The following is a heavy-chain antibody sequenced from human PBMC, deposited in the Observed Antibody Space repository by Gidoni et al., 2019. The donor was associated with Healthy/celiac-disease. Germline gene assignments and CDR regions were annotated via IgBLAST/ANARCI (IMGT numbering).Heavy chain of an antibody. V-gene: IGHV3-23*01. CDR3: AKPSGNGALNYYDYGMDV. Sequence: EVQLLESGGGLVQPGGSLRLSCAASGFTFSSYAMSWVRQAPGKGLEWVSAISGSGGSTYYADSVKGRFTISRDNSKNTLYLQMNSLRAEDTAVYYCAKPSGNGALNYYDYGMDVWGQGTTVTVSS. D-gene: IGHD1-1*01. CDR2: ISGSGGST. CDR1: GFTFSSYA. J-gene: IGHJ6*02.